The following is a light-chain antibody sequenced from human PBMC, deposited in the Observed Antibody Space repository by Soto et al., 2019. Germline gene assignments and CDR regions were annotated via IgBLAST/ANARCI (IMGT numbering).Light chain of an antibody. CDR2: GNS. CDR3: QSYDSSLSGYV. V-gene: IGLV1-40*01. J-gene: IGLJ1*01. CDR1: SSNIGAGYD. Sequence: QSVLTQPPSVSGAPGQRVTISCTWSSSNIGAGYDVHGYQQLPGTAPKLLIYGNSNRPSGVPDRFSGSKSGTSASLAITGLQAEDEADYYCQSYDSSLSGYVFGTGTKVTVL.